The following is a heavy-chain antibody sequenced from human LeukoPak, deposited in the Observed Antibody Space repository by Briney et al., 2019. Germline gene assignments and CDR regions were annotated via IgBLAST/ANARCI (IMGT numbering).Heavy chain of an antibody. CDR3: ARLMRNSYGRNNFDY. CDR2: IYYSGST. CDR1: GGSISSYY. J-gene: IGHJ4*02. D-gene: IGHD5-18*01. Sequence: PSETLSLTCTVSGGSISSYYWSWIRQPPGKGLEWIGSIYYSGSTYYNPSLKSRVTISVDTSKNQFSLKLSSVTAADTAVYYCARLMRNSYGRNNFDYWGQGTLVTVSS. V-gene: IGHV4-59*05.